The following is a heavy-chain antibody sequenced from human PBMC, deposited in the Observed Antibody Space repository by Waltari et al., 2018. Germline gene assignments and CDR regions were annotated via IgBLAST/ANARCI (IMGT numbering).Heavy chain of an antibody. CDR2: MHPRGST. V-gene: IGHV4-34*01. D-gene: IGHD1-1*01. CDR3: ARGLDQYKVGSL. CDR1: GASFSNYY. Sequence: QVQLQQWGAGLLKPSEHLSLTCAFDGASFSNYYWSWSRQAPGKGLGWIGEMHPRGSTSYNPSLESRVTISGDTSKNQFSLTLSSVTAADTAVYYCARGLDQYKVGSLWGQGTLVTVSS. J-gene: IGHJ4*02.